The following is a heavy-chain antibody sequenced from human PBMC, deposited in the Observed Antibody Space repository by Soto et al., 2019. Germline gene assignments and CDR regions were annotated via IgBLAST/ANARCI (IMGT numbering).Heavy chain of an antibody. CDR1: GGSISSGGYS. CDR2: IYHSGST. D-gene: IGHD2-15*01. J-gene: IGHJ5*02. Sequence: PSETLCLTCAVSGGSISSGGYSWSWIRQPPGKGLEWIGYIYHSGSTYYNPSLKSRVTISVDRSKNQFSLKLSSVTAADTAVYYCARAQNRYCSGGSCYSDWFDPWGQGTLVTVSS. CDR3: ARAQNRYCSGGSCYSDWFDP. V-gene: IGHV4-30-2*01.